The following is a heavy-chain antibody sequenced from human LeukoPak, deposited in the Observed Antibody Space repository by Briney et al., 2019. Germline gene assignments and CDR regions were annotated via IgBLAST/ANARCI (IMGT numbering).Heavy chain of an antibody. J-gene: IGHJ4*02. Sequence: GGSLRLSCAASGFTFSSSWMHWVRQAPGKVLVWVSRINTDGSITTYADSVKGRFTISRDNAKNTLYLQMNSLRAEDTAVYYCARGVGGSTEYWGQGTLVTVSS. V-gene: IGHV3-74*01. CDR3: ARGVGGSTEY. D-gene: IGHD5/OR15-5a*01. CDR1: GFTFSSSW. CDR2: INTDGSIT.